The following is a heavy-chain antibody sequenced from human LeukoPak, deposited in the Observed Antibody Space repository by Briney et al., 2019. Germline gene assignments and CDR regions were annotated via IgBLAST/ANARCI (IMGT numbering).Heavy chain of an antibody. J-gene: IGHJ6*03. CDR1: GFTFSSYA. CDR2: ISGSGGST. Sequence: GGSRRLSCAASGFTFSSYAMSWVRQAPGKGLEWVSAISGSGGSTYYADSVKGRFTISRDNSKNTLYLQMNSLRAEDTAVYYCAKAVRLVVLYYYYYMDVWGKGTTVTVSS. D-gene: IGHD2-15*01. CDR3: AKAVRLVVLYYYYYMDV. V-gene: IGHV3-23*01.